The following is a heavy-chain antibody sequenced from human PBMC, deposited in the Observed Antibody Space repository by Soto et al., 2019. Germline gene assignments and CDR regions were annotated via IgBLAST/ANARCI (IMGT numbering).Heavy chain of an antibody. Sequence: ASVKVSCKASGYTFTSYAMHWVRQAPGQRLEWMGWINAGNGNTEYSQKFQGRVTITRDTSASTAYMELSSLRSGDTAVYYCATRVVPAATLIYDFDYWGQGTLVTVSS. CDR3: ATRVVPAATLIYDFDY. V-gene: IGHV1-3*01. CDR2: INAGNGNT. D-gene: IGHD2-2*01. J-gene: IGHJ4*02. CDR1: GYTFTSYA.